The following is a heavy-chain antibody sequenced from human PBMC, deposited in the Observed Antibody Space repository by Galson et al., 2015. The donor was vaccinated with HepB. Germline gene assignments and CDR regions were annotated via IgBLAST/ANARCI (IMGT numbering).Heavy chain of an antibody. CDR2: INPKSGST. CDR1: GYSFTGHN. D-gene: IGHD1-1*01. J-gene: IGHJ6*02. CDR3: ARDQSETTSLYYYYYGMDV. V-gene: IGHV1-2*02. Sequence: SVKVSCKASGYSFTGHNIHWVRQAPGKGLEWMGWINPKSGSTNYAQNFKGRVTMTRDTPINTAHMELTRLRYDDTAVYYCARDQSETTSLYYYYYGMDVWGQGTTVTVSS.